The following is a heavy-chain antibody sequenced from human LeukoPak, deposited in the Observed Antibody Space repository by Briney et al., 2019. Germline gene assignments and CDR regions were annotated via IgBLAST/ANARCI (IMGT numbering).Heavy chain of an antibody. CDR1: GGSFSGYY. J-gene: IGHJ4*02. V-gene: IGHV4-34*01. CDR2: INHSGST. D-gene: IGHD3-9*01. CDR3: ASGDYDILTGPFDY. Sequence: KPSETLSLTCAVYGGSFSGYYWSWIRQPPGKGLEWIGEINHSGSTNYNPSLKSRVTISVDTSKNQFSLKLSSVTAADTAVYYCASGDYDILTGPFDYWGQGTLVTVSS.